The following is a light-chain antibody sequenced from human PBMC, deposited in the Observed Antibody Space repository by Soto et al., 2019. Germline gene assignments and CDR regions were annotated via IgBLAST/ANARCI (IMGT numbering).Light chain of an antibody. CDR1: SSDVGAYNY. CDR2: EVS. Sequence: QSALTQPASVSGSPGQSITISCTGTSSDVGAYNYVSWYQQHPGKAPKFMIYEVSNRPSGVSNRFSGSKSGNTASLTISGLQAENEADYYCSSYSTGRTYVFGIGTKVTVL. V-gene: IGLV2-14*01. J-gene: IGLJ1*01. CDR3: SSYSTGRTYV.